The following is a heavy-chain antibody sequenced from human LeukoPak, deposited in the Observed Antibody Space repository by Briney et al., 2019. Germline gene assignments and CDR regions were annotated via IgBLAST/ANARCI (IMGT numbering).Heavy chain of an antibody. J-gene: IGHJ3*02. V-gene: IGHV1-46*01. Sequence: ASVKVSCKASGYTFTGYYMHWVRQAPGQGLEWMGIINPSGGSTSYAQKFQGRVTMTRDTSTSTVYMELSSLRSEDTAVYYCARGVRRGYGDYLGDAFDIWGQGTMVTVSS. CDR3: ARGVRRGYGDYLGDAFDI. CDR1: GYTFTGYY. CDR2: INPSGGST. D-gene: IGHD4-17*01.